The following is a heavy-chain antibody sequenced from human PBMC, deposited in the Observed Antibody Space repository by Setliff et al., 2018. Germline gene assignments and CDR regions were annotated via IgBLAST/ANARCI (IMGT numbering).Heavy chain of an antibody. D-gene: IGHD5-18*01. CDR2: INHSGST. V-gene: IGHV4-34*01. J-gene: IGHJ3*02. Sequence: SETLSLTCAVYGGSFSGYYWSWIRQPPGKGLEWIGEINHSGSTNYNPSLKSRVTISVDTSKNQFSLKLSSVTAADTAVYYCARAGYSYGAEADAFDIWGQGTMVTVSS. CDR3: ARAGYSYGAEADAFDI. CDR1: GGSFSGYY.